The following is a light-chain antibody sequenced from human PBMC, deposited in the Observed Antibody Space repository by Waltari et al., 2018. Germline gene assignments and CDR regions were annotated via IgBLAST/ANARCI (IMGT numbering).Light chain of an antibody. CDR2: DSV. V-gene: IGLV1-47*01. CDR1: SSNIGNNH. CDR3: AAWDDSRSVV. Sequence: QSLLTQSPSASGTPGQRVSSSCSGSSSNIGNNHLYWYQHFPGTAPRLLIYDSVRRPSGVPERFSASKSGTSASLAISGLRSEDEADYYCAAWDDSRSVVFGGGTRLTVL. J-gene: IGLJ2*01.